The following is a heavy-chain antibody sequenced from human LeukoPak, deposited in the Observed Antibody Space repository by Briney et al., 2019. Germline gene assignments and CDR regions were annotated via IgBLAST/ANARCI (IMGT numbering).Heavy chain of an antibody. D-gene: IGHD1-26*01. J-gene: IGHJ4*02. CDR2: INSDGSST. CDR1: GFTFSSYW. Sequence: GGSLRLSCAASGFTFSSYWMHWVRQAPGKGLVWVSRINSDGSSTSYTDSVKGRFTISRDNAKNTLYLQMNSLRAEDTAVYYCARGHLRSPVSGSSGVVDYWGQGTLVTVSS. CDR3: ARGHLRSPVSGSSGVVDY. V-gene: IGHV3-74*01.